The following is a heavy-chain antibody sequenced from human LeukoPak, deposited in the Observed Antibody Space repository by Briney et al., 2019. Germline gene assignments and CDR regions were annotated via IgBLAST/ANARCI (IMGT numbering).Heavy chain of an antibody. D-gene: IGHD6-19*01. CDR3: ATVRVAGSGWHTGYYYGMDV. J-gene: IGHJ6*02. V-gene: IGHV1-24*01. CDR2: FDPEDGET. CDR1: GYTFTSYY. Sequence: ASVKVSCKASGYTFTSYYMHWVRQAPGKGLEWMGGFDPEDGETIYAQKFQGRVTMTEDTSTDTAYMELSSLRSEDTAVYYCATVRVAGSGWHTGYYYGMDVWGQGTTVTVSS.